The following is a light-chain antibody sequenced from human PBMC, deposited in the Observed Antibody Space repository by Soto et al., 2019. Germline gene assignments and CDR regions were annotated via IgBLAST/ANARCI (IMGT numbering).Light chain of an antibody. CDR2: GAS. CDR3: QQYNNWPLT. J-gene: IGKJ1*01. Sequence: ELVMTQSPATLSVAPGERATLSCRASQSISTFLAWYQQKPGQAPRLLIYGASTRATGIPARFSGSGSGTEFTLTISSLQSEDFAVYYCQQYNNWPLTFGQGTKVDI. CDR1: QSISTF. V-gene: IGKV3-15*01.